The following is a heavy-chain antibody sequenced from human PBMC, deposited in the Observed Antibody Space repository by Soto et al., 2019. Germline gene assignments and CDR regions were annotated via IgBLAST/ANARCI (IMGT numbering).Heavy chain of an antibody. Sequence: LSLTCTVSGGSISSGGYYWSWIRQHPGKGLEWIGYIYYSGSTYYNPSLKSRVTISVDTSKNQFSLKLSSVTAADTAVYYCARDSLVVRGYYYYGMDVWGQGTTVTVSS. CDR1: GGSISSGGYY. CDR3: ARDSLVVRGYYYYGMDV. D-gene: IGHD2-15*01. J-gene: IGHJ6*02. V-gene: IGHV4-31*03. CDR2: IYYSGST.